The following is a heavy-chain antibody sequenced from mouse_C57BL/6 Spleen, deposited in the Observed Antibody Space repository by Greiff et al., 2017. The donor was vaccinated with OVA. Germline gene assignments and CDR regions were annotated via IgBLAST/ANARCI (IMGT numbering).Heavy chain of an antibody. D-gene: IGHD2-3*01. CDR1: GYTFTSYW. J-gene: IGHJ2*01. CDR2: IDPSDSYT. Sequence: QVQLQQPGAELVKPGASVKLSCKASGYTFTSYWMQWVKQRPGQGLEWIGEIDPSDSYTNYNQKFKGKATLTVDTSSSTAYMQLSSLTSEDSAVYYCAREDGYYFDYWGKGTTLTVAS. V-gene: IGHV1-50*01. CDR3: AREDGYYFDY.